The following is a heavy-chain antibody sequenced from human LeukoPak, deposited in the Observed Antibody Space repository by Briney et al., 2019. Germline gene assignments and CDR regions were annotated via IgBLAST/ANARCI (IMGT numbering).Heavy chain of an antibody. CDR2: ISSSSSYI. V-gene: IGHV3-21*01. J-gene: IGHJ3*02. CDR3: ARDPPDIVVVPAASDDAFDI. CDR1: GFAFSSYS. Sequence: GGSLRLSCAASGFAFSSYSMNWVRQAPGKGLEWVSSISSSSSYIYYADSVKGRFTISRDNAKNLLYLQMNSLRAEDTAVYYCARDPPDIVVVPAASDDAFDIWGQGTMVTVSS. D-gene: IGHD2-2*01.